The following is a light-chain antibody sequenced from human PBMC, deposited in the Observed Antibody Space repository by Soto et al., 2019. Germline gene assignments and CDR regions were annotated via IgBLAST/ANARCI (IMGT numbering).Light chain of an antibody. J-gene: IGKJ1*01. Sequence: DIQMTQSPSTLSASVGDRITITCRASQNINSWLAWYQQKPGKAPRLLIYRASTLHSGVPSRFSGSRSGTEFTLTISSLQPDDFATYTCQQYDSYRWTFGQGTKVEIK. CDR2: RAS. CDR3: QQYDSYRWT. V-gene: IGKV1-5*03. CDR1: QNINSW.